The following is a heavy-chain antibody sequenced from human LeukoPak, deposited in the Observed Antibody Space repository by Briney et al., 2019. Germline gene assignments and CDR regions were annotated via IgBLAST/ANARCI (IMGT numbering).Heavy chain of an antibody. CDR2: ITGSGGST. CDR3: AKHPYSTNWYNWFDP. CDR1: GFTFSSHA. V-gene: IGHV3-23*01. D-gene: IGHD6-13*01. Sequence: GGSLRLSCAASGFTFSSHAMSWVRQTPGKGLEWVSAITGSGGSTYYVDSVKGRFTISRDNSKNTLYLQMNSLRAEDTAVYYCAKHPYSTNWYNWFDPWGQGTQVTVSS. J-gene: IGHJ5*02.